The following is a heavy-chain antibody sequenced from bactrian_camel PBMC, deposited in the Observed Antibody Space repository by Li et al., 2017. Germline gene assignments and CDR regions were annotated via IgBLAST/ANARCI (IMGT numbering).Heavy chain of an antibody. J-gene: IGHJ7*01. CDR2: INSDGGTT. V-gene: IGHV3S31*01. CDR1: GFTFSSSA. Sequence: DVQLVESGGDLVQPGGSLRLSCAASGFTFSSSAMSWVRRAPGKGLERVASINSDGGTTYYQDSVKGRFTISRDNAKKTLDLQMNNLKPEDAGTYYCAVAIRGMYGASWFCHNRDGIDYWGEGTQVTVS. D-gene: IGHD6*01.